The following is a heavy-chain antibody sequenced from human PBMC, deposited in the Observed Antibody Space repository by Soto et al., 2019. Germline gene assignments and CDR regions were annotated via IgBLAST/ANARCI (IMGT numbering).Heavy chain of an antibody. CDR2: IIPIFGTA. CDR3: ARDYYDSSGYSLDP. V-gene: IGHV1-69*13. CDR1: GGTFSSYA. D-gene: IGHD3-22*01. Sequence: ASVKVSCKASGGTFSSYAISWVRQAPGQGLEWMGGIIPIFGTANYAQKFQGRVTITADESTSTAYMELSSLRSEDTAVYYCARDYYDSSGYSLDPWGQGTRVTVSS. J-gene: IGHJ5*02.